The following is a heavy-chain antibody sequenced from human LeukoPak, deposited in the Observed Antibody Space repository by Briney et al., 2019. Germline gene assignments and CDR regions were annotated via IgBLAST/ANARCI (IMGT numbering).Heavy chain of an antibody. CDR2: ISGSGDST. CDR1: GFSISTYW. V-gene: IGHV3-23*01. CDR3: AKSLSSGYYYLDSYFDY. Sequence: GGSLRLSCAASGFSISTYWIHWVRQAPGKGLEWVSAISGSGDSTYYGDSVKGRFTISRDNSKNTLYLQMNSLRADDTAVYYCAKSLSSGYYYLDSYFDYWGQGTLVTVSS. D-gene: IGHD3-22*01. J-gene: IGHJ4*02.